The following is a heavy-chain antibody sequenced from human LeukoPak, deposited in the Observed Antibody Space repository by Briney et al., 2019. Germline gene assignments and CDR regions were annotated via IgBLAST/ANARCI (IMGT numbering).Heavy chain of an antibody. CDR1: GFTFINAW. J-gene: IGHJ6*02. CDR2: MSYDGSKR. D-gene: IGHD6-13*01. Sequence: PGGALRLSCTASGFTFINAWMTWVRQAPGKELEWVGVMSYDGSKRYYADSVKGRFTISRANSKNKLYLQVDSLSAEDTAVYYCAKLAAPGTPDYYYYGMDVWGQGTTVTVSS. CDR3: AKLAAPGTPDYYYYGMDV. V-gene: IGHV3-30*18.